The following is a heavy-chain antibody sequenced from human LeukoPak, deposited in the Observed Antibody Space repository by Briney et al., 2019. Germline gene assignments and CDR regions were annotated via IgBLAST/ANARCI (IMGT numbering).Heavy chain of an antibody. D-gene: IGHD2-2*01. CDR2: IYYSGST. CDR1: GGSIRSYY. V-gene: IGHV4-59*07. CDR3: ARGVVVVPAAKESYYCGMDV. J-gene: IGHJ6*02. Sequence: PSDTQSLTCTVSGGSIRSYYWSWPRQPPGKGREWLGYIYYSGSTNYNPSLKSRVTISVGTSKNQVYLKLRSVLAADTAVYYCARGVVVVPAAKESYYCGMDVWGQGTLVTVSS.